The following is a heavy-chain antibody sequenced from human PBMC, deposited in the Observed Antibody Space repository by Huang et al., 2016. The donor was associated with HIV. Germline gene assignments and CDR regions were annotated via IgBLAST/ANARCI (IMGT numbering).Heavy chain of an antibody. CDR2: LNPKNGAT. CDR3: TRDGVAPDEEFDY. D-gene: IGHD5-12*01. V-gene: IGHV1-2*02. J-gene: IGHJ4*02. Sequence: QVQLVQSGAEVKKPGASVKVSCKPSGYTFADYFIHWVRQAPGQGLEWRGWLNPKNGATNYDRKFRGRVTVTGETSINTAYMEFSGLTSDDTANYYCTRDGVAPDEEFDYWGQGTLISVSS. CDR1: GYTFADYF.